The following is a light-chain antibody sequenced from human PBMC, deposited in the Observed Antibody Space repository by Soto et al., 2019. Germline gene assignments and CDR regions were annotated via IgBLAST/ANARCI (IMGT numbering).Light chain of an antibody. CDR3: MQALQAWT. CDR2: LGS. CDR1: QSLLHTNGYSY. V-gene: IGKV2-28*01. Sequence: IVMTQSPLSLPVTPGEPASISCRSSQSLLHTNGYSYLDWYLQKPGQSPQLLIYLGSNRASGVPDRFSGSGSGTDFTLKISRVEAEHFGVYYCMQALQAWTFGQGTKV. J-gene: IGKJ1*01.